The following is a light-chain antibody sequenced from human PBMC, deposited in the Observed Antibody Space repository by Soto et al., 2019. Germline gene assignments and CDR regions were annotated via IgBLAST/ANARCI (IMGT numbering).Light chain of an antibody. J-gene: IGKJ1*01. CDR3: QQYNNWPPT. Sequence: EIAMTQAPATLSVSPRERTPLSCTASQSVRGNLAWYQQKPGQAPRLLIYGVSTKASGIPARFSGSGSGTEFTLTISSLQSEDVAVYCCQQYNNWPPTFGQGTKVDIK. CDR2: GVS. CDR1: QSVRGN. V-gene: IGKV3-15*01.